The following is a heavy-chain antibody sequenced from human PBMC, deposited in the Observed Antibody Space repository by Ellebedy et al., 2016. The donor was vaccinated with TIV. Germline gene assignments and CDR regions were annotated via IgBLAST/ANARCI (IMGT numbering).Heavy chain of an antibody. CDR1: GYTFTGYY. CDR3: ARDSDSRQSGSFDL. J-gene: IGHJ2*01. CDR2: INPNSGGT. D-gene: IGHD3-22*01. Sequence: ASVKVSCKASGYTFTGYYMHWVRQAPGQGLEWMGWINPNSGGTNYAQKFQGRVTMTRDTSISTAYMELSRLRSDDTAVYYCARDSDSRQSGSFDLWGRGTLVTVSS. V-gene: IGHV1-2*02.